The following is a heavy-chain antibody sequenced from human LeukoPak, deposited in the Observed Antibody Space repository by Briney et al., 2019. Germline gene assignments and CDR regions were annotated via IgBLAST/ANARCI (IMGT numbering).Heavy chain of an antibody. CDR3: ARDIVGANDY. CDR1: GGSISSSSYY. V-gene: IGHV4-39*07. Sequence: SETLSLTCTVSGGSISSSSYYWGWIRQPPGKGLEWIGSIYYSGNTYYNPSLKSRVTISVDTSKNQFSLKLSSVTAADTAVYYCARDIVGANDYWGQGTLVTVSS. CDR2: IYYSGNT. D-gene: IGHD1-26*01. J-gene: IGHJ4*02.